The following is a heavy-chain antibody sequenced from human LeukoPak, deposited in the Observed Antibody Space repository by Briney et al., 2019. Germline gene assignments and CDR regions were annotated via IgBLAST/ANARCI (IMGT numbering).Heavy chain of an antibody. D-gene: IGHD2-21*01. CDR2: INQDGSEK. J-gene: IGHJ4*02. Sequence: GGSLRLSCAASGFTLNYYWMSWVRQAPGKGLEWVANINQDGSEKYFVDSVKGRFTISRDNAQNSVFLQMDSLRVDDTAVYYCARWVSQYYLDYWGQGTQVTVSS. V-gene: IGHV3-7*01. CDR1: GFTLNYYW. CDR3: ARWVSQYYLDY.